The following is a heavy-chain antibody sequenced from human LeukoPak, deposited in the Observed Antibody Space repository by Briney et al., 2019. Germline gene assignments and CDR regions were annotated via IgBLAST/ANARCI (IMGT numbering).Heavy chain of an antibody. J-gene: IGHJ6*02. CDR3: ARAFGCSGTSCHARWGYYYYAMDV. CDR2: ISYDGSNK. V-gene: IGHV3-30-3*01. D-gene: IGHD2-2*01. Sequence: PGGSLRLSCAASGFTFSSYAMHWVRQAPGKGLEWVAVISYDGSNKYYADSVKGRFTISRDNSKNTVYLQMSSLRAEDTAMYCCARAFGCSGTSCHARWGYYYYAMDVWGQGTTVTVSS. CDR1: GFTFSSYA.